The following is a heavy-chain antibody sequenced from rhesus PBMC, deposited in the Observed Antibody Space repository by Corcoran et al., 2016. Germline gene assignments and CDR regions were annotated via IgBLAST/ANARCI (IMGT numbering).Heavy chain of an antibody. Sequence: QVQLQESGPGVVKPSETLSLTCAVSGGSISDSYRWSWIRQPPGKGPEWIGYIYGSGGSTDYNPSLKSRVTISTDTSKNQFSLKLSSVTAADTAVYYCARLRTDDYGYYPPFDYWGQGVLVTVSS. CDR1: GGSISDSYR. J-gene: IGHJ4*01. CDR2: IYGSGGST. D-gene: IGHD3-9*01. V-gene: IGHV4S10*01. CDR3: ARLRTDDYGYYPPFDY.